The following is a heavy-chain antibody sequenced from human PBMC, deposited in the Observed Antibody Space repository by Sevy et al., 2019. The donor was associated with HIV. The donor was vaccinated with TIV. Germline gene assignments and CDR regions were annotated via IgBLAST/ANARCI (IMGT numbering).Heavy chain of an antibody. J-gene: IGHJ6*02. CDR1: GFTFSSYS. D-gene: IGHD2-2*01. CDR2: ISSSSSYI. V-gene: IGHV3-21*01. Sequence: GGSLRLSCAASGFTFSSYSMNWVRQAPGKGLEWVSSISSSSSYIYYADSLKGRFTISRDNAKNSLYLQMNSLRAEDTAVDYCARYIVVVPAAIPGPLNYYYGMDVWGQGTTVTVSS. CDR3: ARYIVVVPAAIPGPLNYYYGMDV.